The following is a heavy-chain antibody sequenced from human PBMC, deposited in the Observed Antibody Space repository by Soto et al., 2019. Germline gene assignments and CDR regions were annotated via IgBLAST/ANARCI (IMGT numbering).Heavy chain of an antibody. CDR2: IYYSGIP. V-gene: IGHV4-59*12. CDR3: ALDSGYSFGPRINYYFDY. Sequence: SETLSLTCTVSGGPISSYYCTWIRQSPGKGLEWIGNIYYSGIPNYNPSLGSRVTISVDTSKKQASLKLTSVTAADTAVYYCALDSGYSFGPRINYYFDYWGQGTLVTVSS. D-gene: IGHD5-18*01. CDR1: GGPISSYY. J-gene: IGHJ4*02.